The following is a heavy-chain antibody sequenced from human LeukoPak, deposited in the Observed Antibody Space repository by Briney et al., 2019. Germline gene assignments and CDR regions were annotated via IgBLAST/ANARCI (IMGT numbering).Heavy chain of an antibody. CDR2: ISYDGSNK. CDR1: GFTFSGSV. J-gene: IGHJ5*02. CDR3: ARGSGIAAAGLNWFDP. D-gene: IGHD6-13*01. Sequence: GGSLRLSCVASGFTFSGSVMHWVRQAPGKGLEWVAVISYDGSNKYYADSVKGRFTISRDNSKNTLYLQMNSLRAEDTAVYYCARGSGIAAAGLNWFDPWGQGTLVTVSS. V-gene: IGHV3-30-3*01.